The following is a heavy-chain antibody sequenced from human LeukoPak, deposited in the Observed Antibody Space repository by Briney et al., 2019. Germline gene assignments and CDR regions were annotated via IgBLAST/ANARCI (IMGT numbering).Heavy chain of an antibody. V-gene: IGHV4-34*01. CDR3: ARGPRSSTSLGGNDL. J-gene: IGHJ2*01. Sequence: SETLSLTCAVYGGSFSGYYWSWIRQPPGKGLEWIGEINHSGSTNYNPSLKSRVTISVDTSKNQFSLKLSSVTAADTAVYYCARGPRSSTSLGGNDLWGRGTLVTVSS. CDR1: GGSFSGYY. D-gene: IGHD2-2*01. CDR2: INHSGST.